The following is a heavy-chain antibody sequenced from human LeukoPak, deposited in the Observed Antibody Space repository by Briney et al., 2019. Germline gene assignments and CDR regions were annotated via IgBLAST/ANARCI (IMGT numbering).Heavy chain of an antibody. CDR2: IYYSGNT. J-gene: IGHJ4*02. D-gene: IGHD4-17*01. Sequence: SEALSLTCAVSGGSISSSNYYWGWIRQPPGQGLEWIGSIYYSGNTYYNPSLKSRVTISVDTSKNQFSLKLSSVTAADTAVYYCARDMTTVTRSLGYWGQGTLVTVSS. CDR1: GGSISSSNYY. CDR3: ARDMTTVTRSLGY. V-gene: IGHV4-39*07.